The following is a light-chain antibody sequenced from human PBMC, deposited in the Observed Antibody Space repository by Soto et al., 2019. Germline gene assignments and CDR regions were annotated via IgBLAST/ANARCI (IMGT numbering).Light chain of an antibody. CDR2: AAS. J-gene: IGKJ4*01. CDR1: QSISSY. Sequence: DIQMTQSPSSLSASVGDSVTITCRASQSISSYLNWYQQKPGKAPKLLIYAASSLQSGVPSRFSGSGSGTDFTLTISSLQPEDFATYYCQQSYSTPRTFGGGTQVEIK. V-gene: IGKV1-39*01. CDR3: QQSYSTPRT.